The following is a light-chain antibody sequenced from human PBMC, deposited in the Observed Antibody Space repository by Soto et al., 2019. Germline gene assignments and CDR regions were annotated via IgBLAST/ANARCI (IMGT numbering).Light chain of an antibody. CDR3: QQYNNWLT. CDR1: QSIGSY. V-gene: IGKV3-15*01. CDR2: GAS. Sequence: EIVLTQSPATLSLSPGERATLSCRASQSIGSYLAWYQQKPGQAPRLLIYGASTRATGIPARFSGSGSGTEFTLTISSLQSEDFAVYYCQQYNNWLTFGGGTKVDI. J-gene: IGKJ4*01.